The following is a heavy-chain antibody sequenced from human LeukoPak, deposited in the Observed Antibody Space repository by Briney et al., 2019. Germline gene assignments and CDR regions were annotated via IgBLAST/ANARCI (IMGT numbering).Heavy chain of an antibody. J-gene: IGHJ4*02. CDR1: GFTVISNY. V-gene: IGHV3-23*01. D-gene: IGHD3-10*01. CDR2: ISGSGGST. Sequence: PGGSLRLSCAASGFTVISNYMSWVRQAPGKGLEWVSAISGSGGSTYYADSVKGRFTISRDNSKNTLYLQMNSLRAEDTAVYYCASWGSGSYEGYWGQGTLVTVSS. CDR3: ASWGSGSYEGY.